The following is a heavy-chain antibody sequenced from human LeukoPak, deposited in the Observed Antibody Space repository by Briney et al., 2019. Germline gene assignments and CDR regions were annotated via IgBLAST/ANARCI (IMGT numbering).Heavy chain of an antibody. CDR2: IRYDGSNK. J-gene: IGHJ5*02. Sequence: GGSLRLSCAASGFTFSSYGMHWVRQAPGKGLEWVAFIRYDGSNKYYADSVKARFTISRDNSKNTLYLQMNSLRAEDTAVYYCAKDSSGYESPLNWFDPWGQGTLVTVSS. CDR1: GFTFSSYG. D-gene: IGHD5-12*01. V-gene: IGHV3-30*02. CDR3: AKDSSGYESPLNWFDP.